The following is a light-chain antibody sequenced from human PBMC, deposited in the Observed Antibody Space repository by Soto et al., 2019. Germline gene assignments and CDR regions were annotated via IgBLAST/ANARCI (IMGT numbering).Light chain of an antibody. CDR1: QSLLHSNGYNY. CDR3: MQALQSPYT. V-gene: IGKV2-28*01. CDR2: LGS. J-gene: IGKJ2*01. Sequence: DIVMTQSPLSLPVTPGAPASISCRSSQSLLHSNGYNYLDWYLQKPGQSPQLLISLGSNRASGVPARFSGSGAATDVTLNIARVAAEEFGVYYCMQALQSPYTFGQGTKLEIK.